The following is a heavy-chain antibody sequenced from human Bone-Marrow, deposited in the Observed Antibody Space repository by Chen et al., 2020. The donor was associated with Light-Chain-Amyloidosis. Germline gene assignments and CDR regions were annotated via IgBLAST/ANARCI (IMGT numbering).Heavy chain of an antibody. Sequence: QVQLQQWGAGLLKPSETLSLTCAVYGGSFSGYYWSWIRQPPGKGLEWIGEINHSGSTNYNPSLKNRVTISVDTSKNQFSLKLSSVTAADTAVYYCARGTHYDFWSGYYYYYMDVWGKGTTVTVSS. CDR3: ARGTHYDFWSGYYYYYMDV. CDR2: INHSGST. V-gene: IGHV4-34*01. CDR1: GGSFSGYY. J-gene: IGHJ6*03. D-gene: IGHD3-3*01.